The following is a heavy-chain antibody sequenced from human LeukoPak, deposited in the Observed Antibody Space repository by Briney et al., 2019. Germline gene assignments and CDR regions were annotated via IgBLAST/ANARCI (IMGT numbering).Heavy chain of an antibody. CDR1: GYTFTSYY. J-gene: IGHJ6*02. V-gene: IGHV1-3*01. CDR2: INAGNGNT. D-gene: IGHD6-13*01. Sequence: EASVKVSCKASGYTFTSYYMHWVRQAPGQRLEWMGWINAGNGNTKYSQKFQGRVTITRDTSASTAYMELSSLRSEDTAVYYCARELAAAGTYYYYGMDVWGQGTTVTVSS. CDR3: ARELAAAGTYYYYGMDV.